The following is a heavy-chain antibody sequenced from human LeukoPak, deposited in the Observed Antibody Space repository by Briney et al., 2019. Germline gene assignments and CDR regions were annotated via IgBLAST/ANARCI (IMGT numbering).Heavy chain of an antibody. Sequence: PSETLSLTCTVSGGSISSGSYYWSWIRQPAGKGLEWIGRIYTSGSTNYNPSLKSRVTISVDTSKSQFSLKLSSVTAADTAMYYCARGYGDYLNWFDPWGQGTLVTVSS. CDR1: GGSISSGSYY. V-gene: IGHV4-61*02. D-gene: IGHD4-17*01. CDR3: ARGYGDYLNWFDP. CDR2: IYTSGST. J-gene: IGHJ5*02.